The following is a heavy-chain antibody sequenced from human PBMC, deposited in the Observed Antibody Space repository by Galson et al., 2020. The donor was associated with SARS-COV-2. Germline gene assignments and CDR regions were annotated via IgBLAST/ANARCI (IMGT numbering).Heavy chain of an antibody. CDR3: TRAHYDFWSGYLIYDSSGYPPDY. D-gene: IGHD3-3*01. CDR1: GFTFGDYA. Sequence: GGSLRLSCTASGFTFGDYAMSWFRQAPGKGLEWVGFIRSKAYGGTTEYAPSVKGRFPISRDDSKSIAYLQMNSLKTEDTAVYYCTRAHYDFWSGYLIYDSSGYPPDYWGQGTLVTVSS. CDR2: IRSKAYGGTT. V-gene: IGHV3-49*03. J-gene: IGHJ4*02.